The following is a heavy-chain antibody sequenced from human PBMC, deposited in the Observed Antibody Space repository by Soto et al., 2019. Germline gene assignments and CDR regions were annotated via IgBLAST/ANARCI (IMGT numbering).Heavy chain of an antibody. J-gene: IGHJ4*02. Sequence: EVQLVESGGGFVQPGGSLRLSCAASGFTFSTYSMNWVRQAPGQGLEWVSYIGGSSSTISYADSVKGRFTISRDNAKNSLYLQMNSLRDEDTAVYYCARDSRYSFDYWGQGTLVTVSS. V-gene: IGHV3-48*02. CDR3: ARDSRYSFDY. CDR1: GFTFSTYS. CDR2: IGGSSSTI. D-gene: IGHD3-9*01.